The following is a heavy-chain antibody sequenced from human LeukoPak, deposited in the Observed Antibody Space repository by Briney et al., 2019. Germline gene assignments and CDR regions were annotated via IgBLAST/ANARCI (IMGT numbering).Heavy chain of an antibody. D-gene: IGHD6-6*01. J-gene: IGHJ5*02. Sequence: SETLSLTCTVSGGSISSSSYYWGWIRQPPGKGLEWIGSIYYSGSTYYNPSLKSRVTISVDTSKNQFSLKLSSVTAADTAVYYCARVWLGSSSNWFDPWGQGTLVTVSS. CDR1: GGSISSSSYY. V-gene: IGHV4-39*01. CDR3: ARVWLGSSSNWFDP. CDR2: IYYSGST.